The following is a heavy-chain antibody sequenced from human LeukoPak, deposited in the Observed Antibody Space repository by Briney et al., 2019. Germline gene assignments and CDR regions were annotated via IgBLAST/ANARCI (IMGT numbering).Heavy chain of an antibody. V-gene: IGHV1-24*01. D-gene: IGHD6-19*01. Sequence: ASVKVSCKVSGYTLTELSMHWVRQAPGKGLEWMGGFDPEDGETIYAQKFQGRVTMTEDTSTSTAYMELRSLRSDDTAVYYCARDSSGWSARPYYYYGMDVWGQGTTVTVSS. CDR3: ARDSSGWSARPYYYYGMDV. CDR2: FDPEDGET. J-gene: IGHJ6*02. CDR1: GYTLTELS.